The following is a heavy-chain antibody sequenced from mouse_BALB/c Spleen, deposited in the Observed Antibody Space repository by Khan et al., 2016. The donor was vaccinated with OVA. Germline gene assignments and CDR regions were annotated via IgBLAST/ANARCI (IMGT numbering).Heavy chain of an antibody. Sequence: LVKAGASVKISCKASGYSFNGYYIHWVKQSHGKSLEWIGYISCYNGSASYSQKFKGQATFTAHTSSTTASMQLNSLTAEDSAVYYCARDGYYYALDYWGQGTSVTVSS. J-gene: IGHJ4*01. CDR3: ARDGYYYALDY. V-gene: IGHV1S34*01. CDR1: GYSFNGYY. D-gene: IGHD2-3*01. CDR2: ISCYNGSA.